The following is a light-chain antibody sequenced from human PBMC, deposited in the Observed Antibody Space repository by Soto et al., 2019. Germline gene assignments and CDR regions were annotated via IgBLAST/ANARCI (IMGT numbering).Light chain of an antibody. CDR2: EVS. V-gene: IGLV2-8*01. CDR3: SSYAGSKNLV. J-gene: IGLJ2*01. CDR1: SSDVGGYNY. Sequence: QSALTQPPSASGSPGQSVTISCTGTSSDVGGYNYVSWYQQHPGKAPKLMIYEVSKRPSGVPDRFSGSKSGNTASLTVSGLQADDEADYYCSSYAGSKNLVFGGGIQLTVL.